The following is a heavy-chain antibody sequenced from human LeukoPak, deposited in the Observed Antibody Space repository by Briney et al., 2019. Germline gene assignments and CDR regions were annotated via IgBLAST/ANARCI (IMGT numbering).Heavy chain of an antibody. J-gene: IGHJ5*02. CDR2: INHSGST. D-gene: IGHD3-3*01. Sequence: KPSETLSLTCAVYGGSFSGYYWSWIRQPPGKGLEWIGEINHSGSTNYNPSLKSRVTISVDTSKNQFSLKLSSVTAADTAVYYCAQTYYDFWSGPRGLDPWGQGTLVTVSS. CDR3: AQTYYDFWSGPRGLDP. CDR1: GGSFSGYY. V-gene: IGHV4-34*01.